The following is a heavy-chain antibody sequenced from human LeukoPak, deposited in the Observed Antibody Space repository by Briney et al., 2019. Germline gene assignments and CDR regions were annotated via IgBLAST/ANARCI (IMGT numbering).Heavy chain of an antibody. Sequence: PSEPLSLTCAVYGGSFSGYYWSWIRQPPGKGLEWIGEINHSGSTNYNPSLKSRVTISVDTSKNQFSLKLSSVTAADTAVYYCARVELIAVAAFDYWGQGTLVTVSS. CDR3: ARVELIAVAAFDY. J-gene: IGHJ4*02. V-gene: IGHV4-34*01. CDR1: GGSFSGYY. D-gene: IGHD6-19*01. CDR2: INHSGST.